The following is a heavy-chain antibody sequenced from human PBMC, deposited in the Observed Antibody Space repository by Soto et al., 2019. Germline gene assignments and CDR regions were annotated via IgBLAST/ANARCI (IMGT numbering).Heavy chain of an antibody. D-gene: IGHD2-15*01. CDR2: ITYDGLDKFK. V-gene: IGHV3-30*04. J-gene: IGHJ4*02. Sequence: GGSLRLSCAAAGFTFSRDAMHWVRQAPGKGLEWVAVITYDGLDKFKWYAESVEGRFTISRDNSKSMLYLEMNSLGLEDTAVYYCVKDRGGCWTFDSWGQGTLVTVSS. CDR1: GFTFSRDA. CDR3: VKDRGGCWTFDS.